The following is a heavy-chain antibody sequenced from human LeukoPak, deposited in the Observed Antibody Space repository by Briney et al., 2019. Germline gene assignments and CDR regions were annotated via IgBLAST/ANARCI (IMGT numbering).Heavy chain of an antibody. CDR1: GYSFSNYW. V-gene: IGHV5-10-1*01. CDR2: IDPSDSYT. J-gene: IGHJ4*02. D-gene: IGHD1-26*01. Sequence: GESLKISCKGSGYSFSNYWISWVRQMPGKGLEWMGRIDPSDSYTNYSPSFQGHVTISADKSISTAYLQWNSLKASDIAIYYCARQEYSGSYYVYWGQGTLVTVSS. CDR3: ARQEYSGSYYVY.